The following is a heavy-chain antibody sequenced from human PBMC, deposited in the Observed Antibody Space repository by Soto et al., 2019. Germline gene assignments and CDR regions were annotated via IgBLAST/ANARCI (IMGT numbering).Heavy chain of an antibody. CDR3: ARGTYYYDSSGYSISYYFDY. CDR2: ISAYNGNT. J-gene: IGHJ4*02. CDR1: GYTFTSYG. V-gene: IGHV1-18*01. Sequence: GASVKVSCKASGYTFTSYGISWVRQAPGQGLERMGWISAYNGNTNYAQKLQGRVTMTTDTSTSTAYMELRSLRSDDTAVYYCARGTYYYDSSGYSISYYFDYWGQGTLVTVSS. D-gene: IGHD3-22*01.